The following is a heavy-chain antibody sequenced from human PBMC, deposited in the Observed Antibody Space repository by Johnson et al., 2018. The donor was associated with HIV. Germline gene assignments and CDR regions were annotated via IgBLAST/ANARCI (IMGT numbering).Heavy chain of an antibody. CDR3: ANWAYSYGSGYAFDS. J-gene: IGHJ3*02. CDR1: GVTVSNNY. D-gene: IGHD3-10*01. Sequence: VQLVESGGGVVQPGRSLRLSCVASGVTVSNNYMIWVRQAPGKGLEWVSVIYSGGSTYQADSVKGRFTISRDNSKNTSYLQMKSLRAEDTAVCYCANWAYSYGSGYAFDSWGQGTMVTVSS. V-gene: IGHV3-66*01. CDR2: IYSGGST.